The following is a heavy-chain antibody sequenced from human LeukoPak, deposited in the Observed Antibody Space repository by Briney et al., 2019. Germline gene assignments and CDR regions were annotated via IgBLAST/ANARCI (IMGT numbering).Heavy chain of an antibody. Sequence: GGSLRLSCLVSGFTFSSYTMHWVRQAPGKGLEYISAISSHGGSTYYADSVKGRFAISRDNSTNTLYLRMSSLRVEDTAVYYCARVAGTWWADYWGQGTLVTVSS. D-gene: IGHD2-8*02. CDR3: ARVAGTWWADY. CDR2: ISSHGGST. V-gene: IGHV3-64D*06. J-gene: IGHJ4*02. CDR1: GFTFSSYT.